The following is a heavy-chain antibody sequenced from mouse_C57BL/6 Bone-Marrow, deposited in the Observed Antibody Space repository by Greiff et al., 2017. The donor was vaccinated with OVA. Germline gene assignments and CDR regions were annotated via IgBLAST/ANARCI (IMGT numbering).Heavy chain of an antibody. V-gene: IGHV2-5*01. D-gene: IGHD1-1*01. CDR3: AKSGNYGSRGYAMDY. J-gene: IGHJ4*01. CDR1: GFSLTSYG. Sequence: VHLVESGPGLVQPSQSLSITCTVSGFSLTSYGVHWVRQSPGKGLEWLGVIWRGGSTDYNAAFMSRLSITKDNSKSQVFFKMNSLQADDTAIYYCAKSGNYGSRGYAMDYWGQGTSVTVSS. CDR2: IWRGGST.